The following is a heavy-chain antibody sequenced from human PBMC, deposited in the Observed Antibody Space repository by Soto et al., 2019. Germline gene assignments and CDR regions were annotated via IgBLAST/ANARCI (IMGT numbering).Heavy chain of an antibody. Sequence: ASVKLSCKASGHTFTANHMHWVRQAPGQGLEWMGWINPNIGGTNYAQKLQGRVTMTRDTSISTAYMELRSLRSDDTAVYYCERVGDYGANSGFDFWGQGTLVTVSS. CDR1: GHTFTANH. V-gene: IGHV1-2*02. J-gene: IGHJ4*02. CDR2: INPNIGGT. D-gene: IGHD4-17*01. CDR3: ERVGDYGANSGFDF.